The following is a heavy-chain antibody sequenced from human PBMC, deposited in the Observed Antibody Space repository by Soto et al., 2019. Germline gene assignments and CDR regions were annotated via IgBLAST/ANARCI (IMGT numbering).Heavy chain of an antibody. Sequence: XESLSLSCAVYGGSFSGYYWGWIRQPPGKGLEWIGEINHSGSTNYNPSLKSRVTISVDTSKNKFSLKLSSVTAADTAVYYCARVEFVGPWIPDYWGQGTLVTVSS. V-gene: IGHV4-34*01. CDR2: INHSGST. CDR3: ARVEFVGPWIPDY. J-gene: IGHJ4*02. CDR1: GGSFSGYY. D-gene: IGHD5-18*01.